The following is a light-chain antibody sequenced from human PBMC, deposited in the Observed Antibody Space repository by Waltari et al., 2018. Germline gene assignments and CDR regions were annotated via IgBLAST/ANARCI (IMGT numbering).Light chain of an antibody. Sequence: QSALTQPASVSGSPGQSITISCTGTSRDVGSSNLVSCYQQHPGKAPKLMIYEGSKRPSGVSNRFSGSKSGNTASLRISGLQAEDEADYYCCSYAGSSTFEVFGGGTKLTVL. J-gene: IGLJ2*01. CDR3: CSYAGSSTFEV. CDR2: EGS. CDR1: SRDVGSSNL. V-gene: IGLV2-23*03.